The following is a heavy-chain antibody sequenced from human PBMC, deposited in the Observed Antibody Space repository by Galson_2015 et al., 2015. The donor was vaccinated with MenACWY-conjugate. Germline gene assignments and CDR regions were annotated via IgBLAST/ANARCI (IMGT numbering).Heavy chain of an antibody. CDR3: ASEDYYYDSSSRRKLSMDY. CDR2: ISTTGGTT. D-gene: IGHD3-22*01. CDR1: GITFSSYA. V-gene: IGHV3-23*01. Sequence: LRLSCAASGITFSSYAMSWVRQAPGKGLEWVSSISTTGGTTYYADSVKGRFTISRDNSKNTLYLQMNSLRAGDTAVYYCASEDYYYDSSSRRKLSMDYWGQGTLVTVSS. J-gene: IGHJ4*02.